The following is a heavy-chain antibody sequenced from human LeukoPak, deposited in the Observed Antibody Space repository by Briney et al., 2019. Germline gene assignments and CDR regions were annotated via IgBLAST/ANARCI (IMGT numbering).Heavy chain of an antibody. D-gene: IGHD4-17*01. V-gene: IGHV1-2*02. CDR2: INPNSGGT. Sequence: ASVKVSCKASGYTFTGYYMHWVRQAPGQGLEWMGWINPNSGGTNYAQKFQGRVTMTRDTSISTAYMELSRLRSDDTAVYYCARDPTRNNGDSEPAFDYWGQGTLVTVSS. CDR3: ARDPTRNNGDSEPAFDY. J-gene: IGHJ4*02. CDR1: GYTFTGYY.